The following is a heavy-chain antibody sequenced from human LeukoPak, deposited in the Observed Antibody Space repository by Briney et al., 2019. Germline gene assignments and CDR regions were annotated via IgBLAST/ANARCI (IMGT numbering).Heavy chain of an antibody. CDR2: IYYSGST. CDR1: GGSISSYY. D-gene: IGHD3-10*01. V-gene: IGHV4-59*01. J-gene: IGHJ4*02. Sequence: SETLSLTCTVSGGSISSYYWSWIRQPPGKGLDWIGYIYYSGSTKYNPSLKSRVTLSVDTSKNQFSLKLSSVTAADTAVYYCARSYYGSGRYGPQFDYWGQGTLVTVSS. CDR3: ARSYYGSGRYGPQFDY.